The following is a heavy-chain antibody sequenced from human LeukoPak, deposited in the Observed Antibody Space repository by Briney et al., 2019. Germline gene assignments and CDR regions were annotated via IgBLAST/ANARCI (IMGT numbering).Heavy chain of an antibody. CDR2: ISYDGRNL. Sequence: PGGSLRLSCSASGFTFSLYAMHWVRQAPGKGLEWVAVISYDGRNLHYPDSVKGRFTISRDISTDTLWLQMDSLRTEDTAVYYCAKGPLRGTAAAIDYWGQGTLVTVSS. D-gene: IGHD2-2*01. J-gene: IGHJ4*02. CDR1: GFTFSLYA. CDR3: AKGPLRGTAAAIDY. V-gene: IGHV3-30*04.